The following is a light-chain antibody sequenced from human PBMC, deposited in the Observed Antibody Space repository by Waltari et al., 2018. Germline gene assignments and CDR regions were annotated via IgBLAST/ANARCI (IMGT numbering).Light chain of an antibody. CDR3: QQYGSSPVT. CDR1: QSVSSSY. Sequence: EIVLTQSPGTLSLSPGERATLSCRASQSVSSSYLAWYQQKPGAAPRLLIYGASSRATGIPDRFSSSGSGTDFTLTISRLEPEDFAVYYCQQYGSSPVTFGQGTKVEIK. J-gene: IGKJ1*01. CDR2: GAS. V-gene: IGKV3-20*01.